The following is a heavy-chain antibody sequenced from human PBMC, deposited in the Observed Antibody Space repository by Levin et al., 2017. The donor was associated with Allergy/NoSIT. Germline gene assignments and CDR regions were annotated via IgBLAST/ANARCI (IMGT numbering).Heavy chain of an antibody. CDR3: AKDSYDILTGYRHFDY. V-gene: IGHV3-23*01. Sequence: GGSLRLSCAASGFTFSSYAMSWVRQAPGKGLEWVSAISGSGGSTYYADSLKGRFTISRDNSKNTLYLQMNSLRAEDTAVYYCAKDSYDILTGYRHFDYWGQGTLVTVSS. J-gene: IGHJ4*02. D-gene: IGHD3-9*01. CDR2: ISGSGGST. CDR1: GFTFSSYA.